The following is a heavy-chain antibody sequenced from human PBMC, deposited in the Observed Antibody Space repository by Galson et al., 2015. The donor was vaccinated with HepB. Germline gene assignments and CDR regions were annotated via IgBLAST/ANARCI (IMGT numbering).Heavy chain of an antibody. D-gene: IGHD6-25*01. J-gene: IGHJ6*02. CDR1: GFSFSNYG. V-gene: IGHV3-30*18. Sequence: SLRLSCAASGFSFSNYGMHWVRQAPGKGLEWVAVILADGSNEYYAESVKGRFSISRDDSKNIVYLQMNSLRPEDTAAYYCAKELRASDSGRASKYDVAGIDVWGQGTTVSVSS. CDR2: ILADGSNE. CDR3: AKELRASDSGRASKYDVAGIDV.